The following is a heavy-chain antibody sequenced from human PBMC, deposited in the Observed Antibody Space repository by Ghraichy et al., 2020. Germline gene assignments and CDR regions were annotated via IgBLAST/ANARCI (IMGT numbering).Heavy chain of an antibody. Sequence: SQTLSLTFAISGDSVSGNYVSWNWIRQSPSRGLEWLGRTYYRSMWYNDYAVSVNGRITISPDTSKNQFSLQLNSVTPEDTAVYYCARGSGSRAVDFDYWGQGTLVTVSS. CDR3: ARGSGSRAVDFDY. D-gene: IGHD1-26*01. CDR1: GDSVSGNYVS. V-gene: IGHV6-1*01. J-gene: IGHJ4*02. CDR2: TYYRSMWYN.